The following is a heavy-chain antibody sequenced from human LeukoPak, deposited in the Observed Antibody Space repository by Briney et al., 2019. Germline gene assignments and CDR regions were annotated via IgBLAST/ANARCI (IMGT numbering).Heavy chain of an antibody. V-gene: IGHV3-49*04. CDR1: GFTFGDYA. CDR3: IRDFRGYSSYYMDV. Sequence: TGGPLRLSCIASGFTFGDYAMSWVRQAPGKGLEWVGFIRSKPYGGTTEYAASVKGRFSISRDDSKSTAYLQMNSLKTEDTAVYYCIRDFRGYSSYYMDVWGKGTTVTVSS. D-gene: IGHD5-18*01. J-gene: IGHJ6*03. CDR2: IRSKPYGGTT.